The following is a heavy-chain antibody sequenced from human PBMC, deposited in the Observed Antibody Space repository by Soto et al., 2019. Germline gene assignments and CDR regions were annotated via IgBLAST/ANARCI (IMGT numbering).Heavy chain of an antibody. Sequence: PGGSLRLSCAASGFTFSSYAMSWVRQAPGKGLEWVSAISGSGGSTYYADSVKGRFTISRDNSKNTLYLQMNSLRAEDTAVYYCAKVARESRYCSSTSCYGFGYYYYMDVWGKGTTVTVSS. V-gene: IGHV3-23*01. CDR2: ISGSGGST. J-gene: IGHJ6*03. CDR1: GFTFSSYA. D-gene: IGHD2-2*01. CDR3: AKVARESRYCSSTSCYGFGYYYYMDV.